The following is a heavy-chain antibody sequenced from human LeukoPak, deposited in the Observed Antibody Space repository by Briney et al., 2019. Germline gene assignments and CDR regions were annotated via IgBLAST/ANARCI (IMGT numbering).Heavy chain of an antibody. D-gene: IGHD3-3*01. CDR2: IYTSGST. V-gene: IGHV4-4*07. J-gene: IGHJ4*02. Sequence: SETLSLTCTVSGGSISSYYWSWIRQPAGKGLEWIGRIYTSGSTNYNPSLKSRVTMSVDTSKNQFSLKLSSVTAADTAVYYCARTRAGFLEWLYYLDYWGRGTLVTVSS. CDR1: GGSISSYY. CDR3: ARTRAGFLEWLYYLDY.